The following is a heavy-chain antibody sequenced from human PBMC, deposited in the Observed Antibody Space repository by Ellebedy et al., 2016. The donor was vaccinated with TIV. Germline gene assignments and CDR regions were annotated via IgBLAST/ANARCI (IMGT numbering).Heavy chain of an antibody. CDR3: AKDQFAGSYFYESRAYYVFDS. CDR1: GFTFSSYA. V-gene: IGHV3-23*01. J-gene: IGHJ4*02. CDR2: ITGSGGTT. D-gene: IGHD3-22*01. Sequence: GESLKISCAASGFTFSSYAMSWVRQAPGKGLEWVSGITGSGGTTYYADSVKGRFTISRDNSKYTLSWQLNSLRAEDTAVYFCAKDQFAGSYFYESRAYYVFDSWGQGTLVTVSS.